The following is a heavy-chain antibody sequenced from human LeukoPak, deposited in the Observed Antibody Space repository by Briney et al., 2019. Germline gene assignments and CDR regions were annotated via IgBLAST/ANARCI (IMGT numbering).Heavy chain of an antibody. V-gene: IGHV1-18*04. CDR1: GYAFTTYG. Sequence: ASVTVSCKASGYAFTTYGISWVRQAPGQGLEWMGWISAYNGNTKYAQKLQGRVTMTTDTPTSTACMELRSLRSDDTAVYYCARDRGAVAGTENWFDPWGQGTLVTVSS. CDR3: ARDRGAVAGTENWFDP. D-gene: IGHD6-19*01. J-gene: IGHJ5*02. CDR2: ISAYNGNT.